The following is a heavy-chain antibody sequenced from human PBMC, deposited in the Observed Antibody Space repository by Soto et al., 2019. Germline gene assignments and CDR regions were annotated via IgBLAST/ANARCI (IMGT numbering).Heavy chain of an antibody. CDR2: ISNSGNT. CDR1: GGSMRSGSYY. J-gene: IGHJ5*02. D-gene: IGHD6-6*01. V-gene: IGHV4-31*03. CDR3: ARGSFSSSSSWFDP. Sequence: TSETLSLTCSVSGGSMRSGSYYWTWIHQHPGKGLEWVAYISNSGNTYYNPSLETRLTISLDTPKNLFSLSLTSVTAADTALYYCARGSFSSSSSWFDPWGQGALVTVSS.